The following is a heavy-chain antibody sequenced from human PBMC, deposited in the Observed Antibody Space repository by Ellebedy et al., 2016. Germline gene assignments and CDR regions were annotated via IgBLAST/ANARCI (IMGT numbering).Heavy chain of an antibody. CDR1: GGSISSSSYY. CDR2: INHSGST. CDR3: ARGLFDHRMAFDI. J-gene: IGHJ3*02. Sequence: GSLRLSCTVSGGSISSSSYYWSWIRQTPGEGLEWIGEINHSGSTNYNPSLKSRLTISVDTSKNQFSLKMSSVTAADTAIFYCARGLFDHRMAFDIWGQGTMVTVSS. D-gene: IGHD2-21*01. V-gene: IGHV4-39*07.